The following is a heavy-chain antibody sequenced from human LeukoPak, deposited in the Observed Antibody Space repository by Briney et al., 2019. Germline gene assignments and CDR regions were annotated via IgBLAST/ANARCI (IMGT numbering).Heavy chain of an antibody. CDR3: ARVAVQRGDAFDI. CDR2: IYYSGST. CDR1: GGSISSYY. D-gene: IGHD6-25*01. J-gene: IGHJ3*02. Sequence: SETLSLTCTVSGGSISSYYWSWIRQPPGRGLEWIGYIYYSGSTNYNPSLKSRVTISVDTSKNQFSLKLSSVTAADTAVYYCARVAVQRGDAFDIWGQGTMVTVSS. V-gene: IGHV4-59*08.